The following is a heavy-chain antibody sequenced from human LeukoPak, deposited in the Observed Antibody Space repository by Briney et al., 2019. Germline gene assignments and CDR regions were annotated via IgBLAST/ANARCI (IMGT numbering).Heavy chain of an antibody. CDR3: ARLLSGSPLKEFDY. V-gene: IGHV5-10-1*01. CDR2: IDPSDSYT. J-gene: IGHJ4*02. D-gene: IGHD1-26*01. CDR1: GYSFTTYW. Sequence: GESLKISCKASGYSFTTYWIGWVRQMPGKGLEWMGRIDPSDSYTNYSPSFQGHVTISADKSISTAYLQWSSLKASDTAMYYCARLLSGSPLKEFDYWGQGTLVTVSS.